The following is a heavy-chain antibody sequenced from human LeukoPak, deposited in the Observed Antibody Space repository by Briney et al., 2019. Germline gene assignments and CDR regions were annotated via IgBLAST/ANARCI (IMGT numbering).Heavy chain of an antibody. V-gene: IGHV3-23*01. J-gene: IGHJ4*02. D-gene: IGHD5-24*01. Sequence: GGSLRLSCAASGFTFSSYAMSWVRQAPGKGLEWVSAISGSGGSTYYADSVKGRFTISRDNSKNTLYLQMNSLRAEDTAVYYCAKDLLEMATHAGHYFDYWGQGTLVTVSS. CDR1: GFTFSSYA. CDR3: AKDLLEMATHAGHYFDY. CDR2: ISGSGGST.